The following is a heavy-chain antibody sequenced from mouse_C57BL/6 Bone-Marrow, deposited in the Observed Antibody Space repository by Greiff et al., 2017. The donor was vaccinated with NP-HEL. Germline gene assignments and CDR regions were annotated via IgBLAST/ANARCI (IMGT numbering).Heavy chain of an antibody. J-gene: IGHJ4*01. CDR1: GFTFSDYY. V-gene: IGHV5-12*01. CDR2: ISNGGGST. D-gene: IGHD1-1*02. CDR3: ARDRDYDYAMDY. Sequence: EVKLVESGGGLVQPGGSLKLSCAASGFTFSDYYMYWVRQTPEKRLEWVAYISNGGGSTYYPDTVKGRFTISRDNAKNPLYLQMSRLKSEDTAMYYCARDRDYDYAMDYWGQGTSVTVSS.